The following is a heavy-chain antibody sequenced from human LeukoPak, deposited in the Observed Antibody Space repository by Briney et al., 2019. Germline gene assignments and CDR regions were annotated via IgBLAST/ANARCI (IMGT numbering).Heavy chain of an antibody. Sequence: GGSLRLSCAVSGFTFSGFWMSWSRQAPGKGLEWVASINSDGSEGYYADVVKGRFTVSRDNAKNSLYLQINSLRAEDTAVCYCARSSYSSSSSVWGQGTMVTVSS. CDR1: GFTFSGFW. CDR3: ARSSYSSSSSV. D-gene: IGHD6-6*01. CDR2: INSDGSEG. V-gene: IGHV3-7*03. J-gene: IGHJ3*01.